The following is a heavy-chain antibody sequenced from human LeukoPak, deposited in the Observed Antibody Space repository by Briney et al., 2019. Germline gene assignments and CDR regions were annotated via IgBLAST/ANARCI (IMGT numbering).Heavy chain of an antibody. D-gene: IGHD3-10*01. J-gene: IGHJ4*02. Sequence: GGSLRLSCAASGFTFSAYAMAWVRQAPGKGLEWVSTIYDDNTYYADSVKGRSAISTDNSKNTLYLQMNSLRVEDTAVYFCAARKVRGVWFYLDYWGQGTLVTVSS. CDR2: IYDDNT. CDR1: GFTFSAYA. V-gene: IGHV3-23*01. CDR3: AARKVRGVWFYLDY.